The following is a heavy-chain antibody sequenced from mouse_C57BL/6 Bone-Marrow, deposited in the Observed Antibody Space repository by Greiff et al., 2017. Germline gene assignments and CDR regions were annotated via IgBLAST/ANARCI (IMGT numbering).Heavy chain of an antibody. Sequence: EVQRVESGPGLVKPSQSLSLTCSVTGYSITSGYYWNWIRQFPGNKLEWMGYISYDGSNNYNPSLKNRISITRDTSKNQFFLKLNSVTTEDTATYDCARRGAYDYGSSSLDYWGQGTTLTVSS. D-gene: IGHD1-1*01. V-gene: IGHV3-6*01. CDR3: ARRGAYDYGSSSLDY. CDR2: ISYDGSN. J-gene: IGHJ2*01. CDR1: GYSITSGYY.